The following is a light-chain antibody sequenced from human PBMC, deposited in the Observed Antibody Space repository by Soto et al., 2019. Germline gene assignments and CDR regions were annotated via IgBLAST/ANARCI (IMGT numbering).Light chain of an antibody. J-gene: IGLJ2*01. V-gene: IGLV2-18*02. Sequence: QSALTQPPSVSGSHGQSVTISCSGTSSDVGSYNRVSWYQQAPGTAPKVLIYEVSNRPSGVPHRFSGSKSGNTASLTVSGLQAADEADYYCNSFTANSTVVFGAGTKLTVL. CDR3: NSFTANSTVV. CDR1: SSDVGSYNR. CDR2: EVS.